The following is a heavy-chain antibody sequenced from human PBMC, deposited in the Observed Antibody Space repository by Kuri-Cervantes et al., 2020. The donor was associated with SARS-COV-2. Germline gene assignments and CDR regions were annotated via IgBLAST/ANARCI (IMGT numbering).Heavy chain of an antibody. CDR1: GGTFSSYA. Sequence: SVKVSCKASGGTFSSYAISWVRQAPGQGLEWMGGIIPIFGTANHAQKFQGRVTITADESTSTAYMELSSLRSEDTAVYYCAGLGYCSGGSCYYYYYGMDVWGQGTTVTVSS. D-gene: IGHD2-15*01. CDR3: AGLGYCSGGSCYYYYYGMDV. CDR2: IIPIFGTA. V-gene: IGHV1-69*13. J-gene: IGHJ6*02.